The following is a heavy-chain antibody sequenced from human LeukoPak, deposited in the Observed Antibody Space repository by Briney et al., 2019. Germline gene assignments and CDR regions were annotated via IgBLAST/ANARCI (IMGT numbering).Heavy chain of an antibody. CDR3: ARDYYDSSGYQFDY. D-gene: IGHD3-22*01. J-gene: IGHJ4*02. Sequence: GGSLRLSCAASGFTFSSYAMHWVRQAPGKGLEWVAVISYDGSNEYYADSVKGRFTISRDNSKNTLYLQMNSLRAEDTAVYYCARDYYDSSGYQFDYWGQGTLVTVSS. CDR1: GFTFSSYA. V-gene: IGHV3-30-3*01. CDR2: ISYDGSNE.